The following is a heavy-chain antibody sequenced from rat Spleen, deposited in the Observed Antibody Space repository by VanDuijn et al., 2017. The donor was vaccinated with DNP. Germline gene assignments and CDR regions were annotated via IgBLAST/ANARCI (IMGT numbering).Heavy chain of an antibody. CDR3: ATRITTYDY. CDR2: ISPSGGST. V-gene: IGHV5-19*01. J-gene: IGHJ2*01. Sequence: EVQLVESGGGLVQPGRSLKLSCAASGFTFSNYDMAWVRQAPTKGLEWVASISPSGGSTYYRDSVKGRFTISRDNAKSTLYLQMDSLRSEDTATYYCATRITTYDYWGQGVMVTVSS. D-gene: IGHD1-10*01. CDR1: GFTFSNYD.